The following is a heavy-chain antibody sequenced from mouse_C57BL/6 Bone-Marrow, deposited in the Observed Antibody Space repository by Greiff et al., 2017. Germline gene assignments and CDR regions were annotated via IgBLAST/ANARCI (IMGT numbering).Heavy chain of an antibody. CDR1: GYTFTSYW. J-gene: IGHJ3*01. CDR2: IHPNSGST. CDR3: TRVDNAY. Sequence: QVQLQQSGAELVKPGASVKLSCKASGYTFTSYWMHWVKQRPGQGLEWIGMIHPNSGSTNYNEKFKSKATLTVDKSYSTACMQLSSLTSEDSAVYYCTRVDNAYWGQGTLVTVSA. V-gene: IGHV1-64*01.